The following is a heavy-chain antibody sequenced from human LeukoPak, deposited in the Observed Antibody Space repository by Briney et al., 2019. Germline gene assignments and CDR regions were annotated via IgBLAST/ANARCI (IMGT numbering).Heavy chain of an antibody. CDR3: ARDHRTTLPVVAANS. V-gene: IGHV3-15*01. CDR2: IKSETKGGTT. J-gene: IGHJ4*02. D-gene: IGHD2-15*01. CDR1: GITFNNAW. Sequence: GSLRLSCAASGITFNNAWMSWVRQAPGKGLEWVGRIKSETKGGTTDYAAPVKGRFTISRDDSKNTLYLQMNSLKTEDTAVYYCARDHRTTLPVVAANSWGQGTLVTVSS.